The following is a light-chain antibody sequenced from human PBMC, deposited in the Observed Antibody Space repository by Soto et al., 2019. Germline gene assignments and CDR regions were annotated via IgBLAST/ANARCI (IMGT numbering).Light chain of an antibody. J-gene: IGKJ5*01. Sequence: EIVLTQSPGTLSLSPGERATLSCRASQRVSSGYLAWYQQKPGQTPRLLIYGASGRATGIPDRFSGGGSGTDFTLTISRLEPEDFAVYYCQHYNSSPPITFGQGTRLEIK. V-gene: IGKV3-20*01. CDR2: GAS. CDR1: QRVSSGY. CDR3: QHYNSSPPIT.